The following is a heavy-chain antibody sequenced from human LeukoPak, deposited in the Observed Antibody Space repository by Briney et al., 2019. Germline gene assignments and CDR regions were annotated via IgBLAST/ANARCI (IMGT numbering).Heavy chain of an antibody. J-gene: IGHJ3*02. Sequence: GGSLRLSCAASGFTFSSCSMNWVRQAPGKGLEWVSSISSSSSYIYYADSVKGRFTISRDNAKNSLYLQMNSLRAEDTAVYYCARASGSYYAFDMWGQGTMVTVSS. D-gene: IGHD1-26*01. CDR1: GFTFSSCS. CDR2: ISSSSSYI. V-gene: IGHV3-21*01. CDR3: ARASGSYYAFDM.